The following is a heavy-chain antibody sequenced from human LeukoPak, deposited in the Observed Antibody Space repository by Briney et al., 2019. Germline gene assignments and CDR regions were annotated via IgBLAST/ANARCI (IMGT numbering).Heavy chain of an antibody. CDR3: AEDFSGWGPTVLDY. J-gene: IGHJ4*02. CDR2: ISGSGSST. Sequence: GGSLRLSCAASGFAFSSYAMSWVRQAPGKGLEWVPTISGSGSSTYYSDSVKGRFTVSRDNSKNTLYLQMNSLRAEDTAAHYCAEDFSGWGPTVLDYWGQGALVTVSS. CDR1: GFAFSSYA. D-gene: IGHD6-19*01. V-gene: IGHV3-23*01.